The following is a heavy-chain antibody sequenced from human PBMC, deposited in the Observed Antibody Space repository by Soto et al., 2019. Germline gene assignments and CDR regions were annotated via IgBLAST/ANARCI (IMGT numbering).Heavy chain of an antibody. CDR3: ARLPGCSSTSCYNEGIYYYYGMDV. V-gene: IGHV5-10-1*01. D-gene: IGHD2-2*02. CDR2: IDPSDSYT. Sequence: PXEFLKISCKGSGYSFTSYWLSWVRQMPGKGLEWMGRIDPSDSYTNYSPSFQGHVTISADKSISTAYLQWSSLKASDTAMYYCARLPGCSSTSCYNEGIYYYYGMDVWGQGTTVTVSS. J-gene: IGHJ6*02. CDR1: GYSFTSYW.